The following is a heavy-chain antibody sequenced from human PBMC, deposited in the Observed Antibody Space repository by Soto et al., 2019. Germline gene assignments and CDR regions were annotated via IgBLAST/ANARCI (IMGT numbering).Heavy chain of an antibody. Sequence: SETLSLTCTVSGCSISSGDYYWSWIRQPPGKGLEWIGYIYYSGSTYYNPSLKSRVTISVDTSKNQFSLKLSSVTAADTAVYYCARAPYDSSGYQGLGFDYWGQGTLVTVSS. CDR2: IYYSGST. J-gene: IGHJ4*02. CDR3: ARAPYDSSGYQGLGFDY. V-gene: IGHV4-30-4*01. CDR1: GCSISSGDYY. D-gene: IGHD3-22*01.